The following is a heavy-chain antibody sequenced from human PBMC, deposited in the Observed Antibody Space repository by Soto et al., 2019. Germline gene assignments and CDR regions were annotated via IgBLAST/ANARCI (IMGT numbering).Heavy chain of an antibody. CDR2: VYYSGST. D-gene: IGHD6-6*01. CDR1: GGSVSSGSYY. J-gene: IGHJ6*02. Sequence: QVQLQESGPGLVKPSETLSLTCTVSGGSVSSGSYYWSWIRQPPVKGLEWIGYVYYSGSTNYNPSLKSRDTISVEPSKDQFSLKLSSVTDADTAVYYWAKGSIAAGDAGRDVWGHGTTVTV. CDR3: AKGSIAAGDAGRDV. V-gene: IGHV4-61*01.